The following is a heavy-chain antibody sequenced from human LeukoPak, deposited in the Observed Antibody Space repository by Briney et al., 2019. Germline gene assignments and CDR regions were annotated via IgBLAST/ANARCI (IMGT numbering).Heavy chain of an antibody. CDR3: ARSHDSSGYYDAFDI. CDR2: IIPIFGTA. J-gene: IGHJ3*02. D-gene: IGHD3-22*01. V-gene: IGHV1-69*05. CDR1: GGTFSSYA. Sequence: SVKVSCKASGGTFSSYAISWVRQAPGQGLEWMGRIIPIFGTANYAQKFQGRVTITTDESTSTAYMELSSLRSEDTAVYYCARSHDSSGYYDAFDIWGRGTMVTVSS.